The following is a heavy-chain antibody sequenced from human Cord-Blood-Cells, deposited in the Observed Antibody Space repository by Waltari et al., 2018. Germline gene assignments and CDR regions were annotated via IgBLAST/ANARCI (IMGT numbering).Heavy chain of an antibody. J-gene: IGHJ3*02. CDR3: AREAPLLDAFDI. Sequence: QLQLQQSGPGLVKPPQTLSLTCAISGDGVSRNSADWTWIRRSPSRGLEWLGRTYYRSKWYNDYAVSVKSRITINPDTSKNQFSLQLNSVTPEDTAVYYCAREAPLLDAFDIWGQGTMVTVSS. CDR2: TYYRSKWYN. CDR1: GDGVSRNSAD. V-gene: IGHV6-1*01.